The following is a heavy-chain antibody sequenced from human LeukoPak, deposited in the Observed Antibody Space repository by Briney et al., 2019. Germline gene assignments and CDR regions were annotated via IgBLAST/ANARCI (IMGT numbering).Heavy chain of an antibody. J-gene: IGHJ4*02. V-gene: IGHV3-48*03. D-gene: IGHD4-23*01. CDR3: ARAVGNSEDFDY. CDR1: GFTFSSYE. Sequence: PGGSLRLSCAASGFTFSSYEMNWVRQAPGKGLEWVSYISSSSNTMYYADSVKGRFTISRDNAKNSLYLQMNSLRAEDTAVYYCARAVGNSEDFDYWGQGTLVTVSS. CDR2: ISSSSNTM.